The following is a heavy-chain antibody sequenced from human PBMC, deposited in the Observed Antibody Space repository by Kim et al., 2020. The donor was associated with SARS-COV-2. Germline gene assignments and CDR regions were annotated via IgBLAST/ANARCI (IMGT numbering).Heavy chain of an antibody. J-gene: IGHJ3*02. V-gene: IGHV1-69*13. CDR1: GGTFSSYA. D-gene: IGHD3-9*01. Sequence: SVKVSCKASGGTFSSYAISWVRQAPGQGLEWMGGIIPIFGTANYAQKFQGRVTITADESTSTAYMELSSLRSEDTAVYYCAKEWGILTGYPLGPNAFDIWGQGTMVTVSS. CDR3: AKEWGILTGYPLGPNAFDI. CDR2: IIPIFGTA.